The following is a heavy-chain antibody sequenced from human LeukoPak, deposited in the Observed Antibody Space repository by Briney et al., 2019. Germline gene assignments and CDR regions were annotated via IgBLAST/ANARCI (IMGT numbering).Heavy chain of an antibody. CDR2: IDGRGADT. Sequence: GGSLRLSCAASGFTFSTYTMTWVRQAPGKGLKCVSTIDGRGADTYYADSVKGRFTISRDNSRNTVYLQMNSLRADDTAVYYCAKDRAGTPWADWGQGTLVTVSS. V-gene: IGHV3-23*01. CDR1: GFTFSTYT. J-gene: IGHJ4*02. CDR3: AKDRAGTPWAD. D-gene: IGHD1-1*01.